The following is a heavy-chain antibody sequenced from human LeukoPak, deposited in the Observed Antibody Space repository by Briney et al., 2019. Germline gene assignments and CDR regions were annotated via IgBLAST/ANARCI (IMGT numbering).Heavy chain of an antibody. D-gene: IGHD6-13*01. Sequence: PGGSLRLSCAASGFTFSSYSMNWVRQAPGKGLEWVSYISSSSSTIYYADSVKGRFTISRDNAKNSLYLQMNSLRAEDTAVYYCARADSSSWWYFDYWGQGTLVTVSS. CDR1: GFTFSSYS. CDR3: ARADSSSWWYFDY. V-gene: IGHV3-48*01. CDR2: ISSSSSTI. J-gene: IGHJ4*02.